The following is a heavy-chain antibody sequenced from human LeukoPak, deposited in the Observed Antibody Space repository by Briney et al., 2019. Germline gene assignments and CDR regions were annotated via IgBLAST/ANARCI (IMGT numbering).Heavy chain of an antibody. CDR2: IWYDESNK. CDR1: GFTFSSYV. J-gene: IGHJ3*02. D-gene: IGHD3-10*01. CDR3: ARGKLGSFDI. V-gene: IGHV3-33*08. Sequence: PGGSVTLSCAGSGFTFSSYVMSWVRQAPGKGLEWVALIWYDESNKYYADSVKGRFTISRDNSKNTLYLQMNSLRVEDTAVYYCARGKLGSFDIWGQGTWVTVSS.